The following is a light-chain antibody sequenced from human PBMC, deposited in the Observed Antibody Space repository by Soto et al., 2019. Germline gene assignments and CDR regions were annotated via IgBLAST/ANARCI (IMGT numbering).Light chain of an antibody. CDR3: QQRADWPIT. J-gene: IGKJ5*01. CDR2: DAS. V-gene: IGKV3-11*01. CDR1: QSVSSY. Sequence: EIVLTQSPSTLSFSPLERSTLSCRASQSVSSYLAWYQQKPGQAPRLLIYDASNRATGIPARFSGSGSGTDFTLTISSLEPDDFAVYYCQQRADWPITFGQGTRLEIK.